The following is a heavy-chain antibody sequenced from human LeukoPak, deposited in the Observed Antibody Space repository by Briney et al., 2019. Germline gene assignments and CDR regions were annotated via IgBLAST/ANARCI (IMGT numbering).Heavy chain of an antibody. Sequence: GGSLRLSCAASGFSFSTYPMSWVRQAPGKGLEWVSIISVSGDSIYYADSVKGRLTISRDNSKNTLYLQMISLRAEDTAVYYCAKGRGIHPPAGRNFDPWGQGTLVTVSS. J-gene: IGHJ5*02. CDR3: AKGRGIHPPAGRNFDP. CDR1: GFSFSTYP. CDR2: ISVSGDSI. D-gene: IGHD1-26*01. V-gene: IGHV3-23*01.